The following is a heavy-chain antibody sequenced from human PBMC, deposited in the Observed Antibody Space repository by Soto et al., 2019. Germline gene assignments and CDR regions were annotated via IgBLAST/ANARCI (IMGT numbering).Heavy chain of an antibody. J-gene: IGHJ4*02. Sequence: GASVKVSCKASGGTFSSYTISWVRQAPGQGLEWMGRIIPILGIANYAQKFQGRVTITADKSTSTAYMELSSLRSEDTAVYYCARAYEGGYYFDYWGQGTLVTVSS. D-gene: IGHD3-3*01. CDR1: GGTFSSYT. CDR3: ARAYEGGYYFDY. V-gene: IGHV1-69*02. CDR2: IIPILGIA.